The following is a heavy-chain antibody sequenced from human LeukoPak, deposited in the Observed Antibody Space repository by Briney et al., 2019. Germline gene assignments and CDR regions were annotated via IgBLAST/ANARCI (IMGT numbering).Heavy chain of an antibody. V-gene: IGHV3-23*01. CDR1: GFTFSSYW. D-gene: IGHD7-27*01. Sequence: GGSLRLSCAASGFTFSSYWMSWVRQAPGKGLEWVSAISGSGGSTYYADSVKGRFTISRDNSKNTLYLQMNSLRAEDTAVYYCAKANWGSFLPSIDFDYWGQGTLVTVSS. J-gene: IGHJ4*02. CDR2: ISGSGGST. CDR3: AKANWGSFLPSIDFDY.